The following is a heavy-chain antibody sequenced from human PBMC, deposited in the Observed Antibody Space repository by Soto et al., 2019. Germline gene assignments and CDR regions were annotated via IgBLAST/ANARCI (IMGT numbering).Heavy chain of an antibody. CDR2: VYYSGST. CDR1: GGSISSSTYY. V-gene: IGHV4-61*05. CDR3: ARSLIIWFGEFHNWFDP. Sequence: PSETLSVTCTVSGGSISSSTYYWAWNRHTPGKGLEWIGYVYYSGSTNYNPSLKSRVTISVDTSKNQFSLKLSSVTAADTAVYYCARSLIIWFGEFHNWFDPWGQGTLVTVSS. D-gene: IGHD3-10*01. J-gene: IGHJ5*02.